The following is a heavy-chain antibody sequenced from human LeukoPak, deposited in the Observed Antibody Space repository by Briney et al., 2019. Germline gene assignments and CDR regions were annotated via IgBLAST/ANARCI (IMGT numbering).Heavy chain of an antibody. V-gene: IGHV1-69*13. CDR3: ASVGIFGVVILDY. Sequence: ASVKVSCKASGGTFSSYAISWVRQAPGQGLEWMGGIIPIFDTANYAQKFQGRVTITADESTSTAYMELSSLRSEDTAVYYCASVGIFGVVILDYWGQGTLVTVSS. J-gene: IGHJ4*02. D-gene: IGHD3-3*01. CDR1: GGTFSSYA. CDR2: IIPIFDTA.